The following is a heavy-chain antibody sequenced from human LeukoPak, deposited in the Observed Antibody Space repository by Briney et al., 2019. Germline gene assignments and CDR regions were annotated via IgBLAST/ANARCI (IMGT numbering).Heavy chain of an antibody. CDR3: ARHPRGGGGCFRGCYFDY. V-gene: IGHV4-59*08. CDR2: IYYSGST. CDR1: GGSISSYY. Sequence: PSETLSLTCTVCGGSISSYYWSWIRQPPGKGLEWIGYIYYSGSTNYNPSLKSRVTISVDTSKNQFSLKLSSVTAADTAVYYCARHPRGGGGCFRGCYFDYWGQGTLVTVSS. D-gene: IGHD2-15*01. J-gene: IGHJ4*02.